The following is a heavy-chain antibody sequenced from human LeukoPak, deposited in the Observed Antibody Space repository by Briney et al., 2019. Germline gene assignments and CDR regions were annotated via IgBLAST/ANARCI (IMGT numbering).Heavy chain of an antibody. CDR3: AKEKYRGYSYGSGDY. D-gene: IGHD5-18*01. Sequence: GGALRLSCAASGFTFSSYGMHWVRQAPGKGLQWVAAISYDGSNKHYADSVKGRFTVSRDNSKNTLYLQMNSLRGEDTAVYYCAKEKYRGYSYGSGDYWGQGTLVTVSS. CDR2: ISYDGSNK. CDR1: GFTFSSYG. J-gene: IGHJ4*02. V-gene: IGHV3-30*18.